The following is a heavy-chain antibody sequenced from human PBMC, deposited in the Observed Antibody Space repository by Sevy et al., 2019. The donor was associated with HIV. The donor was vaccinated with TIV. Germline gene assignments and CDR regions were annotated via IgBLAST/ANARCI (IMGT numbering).Heavy chain of an antibody. Sequence: GGCLRLSCAASGFTFSSYDMHWVRQAPGKGLEWVDVVSNDGTYKYYADSVKGRFTISRDNSKNTLYLQMNTLRAEDTAVYFCAKDSWEYYHDSSGYYHGEFDSWGQGALVTVSS. D-gene: IGHD3-22*01. J-gene: IGHJ4*02. CDR3: AKDSWEYYHDSSGYYHGEFDS. CDR1: GFTFSSYD. V-gene: IGHV3-30*18. CDR2: VSNDGTYK.